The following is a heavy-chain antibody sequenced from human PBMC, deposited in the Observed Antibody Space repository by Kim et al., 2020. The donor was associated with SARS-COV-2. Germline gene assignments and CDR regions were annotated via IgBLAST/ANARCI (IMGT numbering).Heavy chain of an antibody. CDR3: VRDGGRLFLNQGFDP. D-gene: IGHD3-3*01. V-gene: IGHV3-11*01. J-gene: IGHJ5*02. Sequence: DSVKGRFTISRDNAKNSLYLQMNSLRAEDTAVYYCVRDGGRLFLNQGFDPWGQGTLVTVSS.